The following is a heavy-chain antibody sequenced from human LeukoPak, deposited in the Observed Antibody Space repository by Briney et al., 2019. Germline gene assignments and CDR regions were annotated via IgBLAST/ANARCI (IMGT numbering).Heavy chain of an antibody. D-gene: IGHD3-10*01. V-gene: IGHV4-39*02. CDR1: GDSISSSTHY. CDR3: AREVPNYYYMDA. J-gene: IGHJ6*03. CDR2: IYYSGST. Sequence: SETLSLTCTVSGDSISSSTHYWGWIRQPPGKGLEWIGSIYYSGSTYYNPSLKSRVTISVDTSKNQFSLKLSSVTAADTAVYYCAREVPNYYYMDAWGKGTTVTFSS.